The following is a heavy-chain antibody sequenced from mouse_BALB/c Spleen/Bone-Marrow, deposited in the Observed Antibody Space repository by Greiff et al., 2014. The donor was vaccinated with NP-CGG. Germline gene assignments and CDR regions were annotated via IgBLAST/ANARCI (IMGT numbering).Heavy chain of an antibody. V-gene: IGHV7-3*02. D-gene: IGHD6-1*01. CDR2: IRTKPSGYTT. CDR3: ARDYNGYFDF. Sequence: EVKLVESGGGLVQPGGSLRLSCTTSGFTFTDYFMTWVRQPPGKALEWLGFIRTKPSGYTTEYNQSVKGRFSISRDNSQGIFYLQMNTLRAEDSAIYYCARDYNGYFDFWGQGTTLTVSS. J-gene: IGHJ2*01. CDR1: GFTFTDYF.